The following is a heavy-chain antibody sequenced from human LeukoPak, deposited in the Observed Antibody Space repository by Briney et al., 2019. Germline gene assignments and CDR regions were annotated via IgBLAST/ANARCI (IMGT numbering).Heavy chain of an antibody. V-gene: IGHV1-24*01. Sequence: ASVKVSCKVSGYTLTELSMHWVRQAPGKGLEWMGGFDPEDGETIYAQKFQGRVTMTEDTSTDTAYMEPSSLRSEDTAVYYCATSHCSSTSCYTRAFDIWGQGTMVTVSS. J-gene: IGHJ3*02. D-gene: IGHD2-2*02. CDR2: FDPEDGET. CDR1: GYTLTELS. CDR3: ATSHCSSTSCYTRAFDI.